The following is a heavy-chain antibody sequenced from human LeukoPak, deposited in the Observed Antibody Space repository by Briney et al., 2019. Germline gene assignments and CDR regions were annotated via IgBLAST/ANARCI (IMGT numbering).Heavy chain of an antibody. CDR3: ARDPGLRNFDY. D-gene: IGHD4-17*01. Sequence: ASVKVSCKASGYSLTTYAINWVRQAPGQGLEWMGWIITSTGNPTYAQGFTGRFVFSLDTSVSTAYLQISSLKPEDTAVYYCARDPGLRNFDYWGQGTLVTVSS. CDR1: GYSLTTYA. V-gene: IGHV7-4-1*02. J-gene: IGHJ4*02. CDR2: IITSTGNP.